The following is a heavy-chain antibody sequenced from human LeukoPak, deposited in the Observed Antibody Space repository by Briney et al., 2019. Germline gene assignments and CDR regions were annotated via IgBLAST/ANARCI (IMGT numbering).Heavy chain of an antibody. Sequence: GGSLRLSCAASGFTFSSYGMHWVRQAPGKGLEWVAVISYDGGNKYYADSVKGRFTISRDNSKNTLYLQMNSLRAEDTAVYYCAKELGATTTWDYWGQGTLVTVSS. D-gene: IGHD1-26*01. CDR1: GFTFSSYG. CDR3: AKELGATTTWDY. J-gene: IGHJ4*02. V-gene: IGHV3-30*18. CDR2: ISYDGGNK.